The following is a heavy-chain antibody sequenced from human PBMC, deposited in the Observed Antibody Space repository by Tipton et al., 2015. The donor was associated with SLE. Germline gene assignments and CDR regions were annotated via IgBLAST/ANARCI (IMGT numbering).Heavy chain of an antibody. CDR1: GGSFSGYY. CDR2: INHSGST. CDR3: ARGDMVVVPAAGGGYYYYMDV. Sequence: TLSLTCAVYGGSFSGYYWSWIRQSPGKGLEWIGEINHSGSTNYNPSLKSRVTISADTSKNQFSLKLSSATAADTAVYYCARGDMVVVPAAGGGYYYYMDVWGKGTTVTVSS. J-gene: IGHJ6*03. D-gene: IGHD2-2*01. V-gene: IGHV4-34*01.